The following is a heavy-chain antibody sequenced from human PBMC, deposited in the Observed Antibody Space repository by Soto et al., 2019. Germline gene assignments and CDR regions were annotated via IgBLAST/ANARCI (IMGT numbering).Heavy chain of an antibody. Sequence: SETLRLICAVYVGSLSGYYWSWIRQPPGKGLEWIGEINHSGSTNYNPSLKSRVTISVDTSKNQFSLKLSSVTAADTAVYYCARGMKRITIFGVVRLGMDVWGQGTTVTVSS. J-gene: IGHJ6*02. V-gene: IGHV4-34*01. CDR3: ARGMKRITIFGVVRLGMDV. CDR2: INHSGST. CDR1: VGSLSGYY. D-gene: IGHD3-3*01.